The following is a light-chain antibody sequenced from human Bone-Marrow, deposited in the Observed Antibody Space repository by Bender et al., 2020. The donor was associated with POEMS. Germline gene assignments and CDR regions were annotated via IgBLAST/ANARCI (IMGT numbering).Light chain of an antibody. Sequence: YELTQPPSVSVSPGQTAKITCSGDKLGDKYVCWYQQRPGQSPVLVIYEDNKRPSGIPERLSGSNSGNTATLTISGTQAMDEGDYYCQAWDRTTAVFGGGTKLIVL. J-gene: IGLJ2*01. CDR1: KLGDKY. V-gene: IGLV3-1*01. CDR3: QAWDRTTAV. CDR2: EDN.